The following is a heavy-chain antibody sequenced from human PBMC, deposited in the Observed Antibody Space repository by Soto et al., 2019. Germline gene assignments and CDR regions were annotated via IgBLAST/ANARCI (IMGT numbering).Heavy chain of an antibody. V-gene: IGHV4-39*01. CDR1: DDSINSDKYY. D-gene: IGHD3-9*01. J-gene: IGHJ4*02. Sequence: QLQLQESGPGLVKPSETLSLTCSVSDDSINSDKYYWGWIRQPPGKGLEWIGSIYYRGNAYYNPSLHTLVTLSLDKSRSQFSLKLNSVTAADSAVYFCARLEGLATISYYFDFWGPGALVTVSS. CDR3: ARLEGLATISYYFDF. CDR2: IYYRGNA.